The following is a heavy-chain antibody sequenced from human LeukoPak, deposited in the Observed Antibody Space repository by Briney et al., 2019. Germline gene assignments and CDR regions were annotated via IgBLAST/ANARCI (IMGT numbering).Heavy chain of an antibody. D-gene: IGHD1-26*01. CDR2: IYYSGST. J-gene: IGHJ4*02. CDR3: ARSLVGATHFDY. CDR1: GGSISSGGYS. V-gene: IGHV4-30-4*07. Sequence: SQTLSLTCAVSGGSISSGGYSWSWIRQPPGKGLEWIGYIYYSGSTNYNPSLKSRVTISVNTSKNQFSLKLSSVIAADTAVYYCARSLVGATHFDYWGQGTLVTVSS.